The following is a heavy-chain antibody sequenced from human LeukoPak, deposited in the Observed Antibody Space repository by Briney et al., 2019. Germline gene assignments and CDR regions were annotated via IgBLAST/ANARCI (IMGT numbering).Heavy chain of an antibody. CDR2: ISSSSSYI. J-gene: IGHJ5*02. CDR1: GFTFSSYS. CDR3: ARLGYSYGEGGNWFDP. D-gene: IGHD5-18*01. Sequence: PGGSLRLSCAASGFTFSSYSMNWVRQAPGKGLEWASSISSSSSYIYYADSVKGRFTISRDNAKNSLYLQMNSLRAEDTAVYYCARLGYSYGEGGNWFDPWGQGTLVTVSS. V-gene: IGHV3-21*01.